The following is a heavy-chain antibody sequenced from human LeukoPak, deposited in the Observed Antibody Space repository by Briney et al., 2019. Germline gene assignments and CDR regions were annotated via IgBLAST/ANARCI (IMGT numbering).Heavy chain of an antibody. J-gene: IGHJ4*02. CDR3: ARDNTISGYYEIGY. CDR1: GFTFSSYE. D-gene: IGHD3-22*01. Sequence: NPGGSLRLSCAASGFTFSSYEMNWVRQAPGKGLEWVSVIYSGGSTYYADSVKGRFTISRDNSKNTLYLQMNSLRAEDTAVYYCARDNTISGYYEIGYWGQGTLVTVSS. V-gene: IGHV3-66*01. CDR2: IYSGGST.